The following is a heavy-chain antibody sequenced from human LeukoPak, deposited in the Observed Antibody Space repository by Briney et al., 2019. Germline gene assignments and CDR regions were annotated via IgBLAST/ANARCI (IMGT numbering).Heavy chain of an antibody. CDR2: IYHSGST. Sequence: PSETLSLTCTVSGYSITSGYFWGWIRQPPGKGLEWIGSIYHSGSTYYNPSLKSRVTISVDTSKNQFSLKLSSVTAADTAVYYCARDAYIARFDPWGQGTLVTVSS. CDR3: ARDAYIARFDP. J-gene: IGHJ5*02. CDR1: GYSITSGYF. D-gene: IGHD3-16*01. V-gene: IGHV4-38-2*02.